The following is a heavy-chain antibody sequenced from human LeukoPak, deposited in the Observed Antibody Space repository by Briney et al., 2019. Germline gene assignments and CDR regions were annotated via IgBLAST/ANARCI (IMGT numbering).Heavy chain of an antibody. V-gene: IGHV3-23*01. CDR3: AKDYYDSSGYRYFDY. CDR1: GFTFSSYA. J-gene: IGHJ4*02. Sequence: GGSLRLSCAASGFTFSSYAMRWVRQAPGKGLEWVSAISGSGGSTYYADSVKGRFTISRDNSKNTLYLQMNSLRAEDTAVYYCAKDYYDSSGYRYFDYWGQGTQVTVSS. CDR2: ISGSGGST. D-gene: IGHD3-22*01.